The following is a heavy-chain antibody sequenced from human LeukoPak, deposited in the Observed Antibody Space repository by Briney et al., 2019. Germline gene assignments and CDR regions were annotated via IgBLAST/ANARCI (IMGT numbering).Heavy chain of an antibody. Sequence: PSETLSLTCGASGGSISSSYWWSWVRQPPGKGLEWIGEIYHSGSTNYNPSLKSRVTISVDKSKNQFSLNLCSVTAADTAVYYCAKDGFERGDDTDYMDVWGKGTTVTVSS. CDR2: IYHSGST. CDR3: AKDGFERGDDTDYMDV. V-gene: IGHV4-4*02. J-gene: IGHJ6*03. CDR1: GGSISSSYW. D-gene: IGHD3-22*01.